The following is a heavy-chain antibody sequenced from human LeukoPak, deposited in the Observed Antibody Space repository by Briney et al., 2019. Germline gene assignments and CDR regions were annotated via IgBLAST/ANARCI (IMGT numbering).Heavy chain of an antibody. J-gene: IGHJ4*02. D-gene: IGHD3-10*01. V-gene: IGHV3-11*01. Sequence: GGSLRLSCAASGFIFSDYYMDWIRQAPGKGLEWVSYISSSGSTTYYADSVKGRFTISRDNAKDSLYLQMNSLRAEDTAEYYCARGFYGAGSYSSDYWGQGTLVTASS. CDR3: ARGFYGAGSYSSDY. CDR1: GFIFSDYY. CDR2: ISSSGSTT.